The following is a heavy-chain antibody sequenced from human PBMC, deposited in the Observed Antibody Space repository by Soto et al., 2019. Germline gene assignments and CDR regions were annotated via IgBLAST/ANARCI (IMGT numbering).Heavy chain of an antibody. CDR3: AGGTDGKKVAY. CDR2: VYGSGST. V-gene: IGHV4-59*01. J-gene: IGHJ4*02. D-gene: IGHD5-12*01. Sequence: SETLSLTCTVSGDSITSYNWNWLRQPPGKALEWIGYVYGSGSTNYNPSLKSRVTISVDTSRNQFSLKVNSVTAADTAVYYCAGGTDGKKVAYWGQGTLVTVSS. CDR1: GDSITSYN.